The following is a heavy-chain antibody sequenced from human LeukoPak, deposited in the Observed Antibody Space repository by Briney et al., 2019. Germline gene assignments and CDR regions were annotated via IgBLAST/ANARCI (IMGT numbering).Heavy chain of an antibody. Sequence: PGGSLRLSCAASGFTFSSYSMNWVRQAPGKGLEWVSGISWNSGSIGYADSVKGRFTISRDNAKNSLYLQMNSLRAEDMALYYCAKTHLRGGGSLGSHFDYWGQGTLVTVSS. CDR2: ISWNSGSI. D-gene: IGHD3-10*01. J-gene: IGHJ4*02. CDR3: AKTHLRGGGSLGSHFDY. CDR1: GFTFSSYS. V-gene: IGHV3-9*03.